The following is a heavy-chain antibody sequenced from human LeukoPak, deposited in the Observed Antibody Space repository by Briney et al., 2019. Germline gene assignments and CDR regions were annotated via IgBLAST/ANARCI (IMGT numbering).Heavy chain of an antibody. CDR2: IYYSGRT. Sequence: PSETLSLTCTVSGGSISSHYWSWIRLAPGKGLEWIGYIYYSGRTNYNPSLKSRVTISVDTSKNQFSLKLSSVTAADTAVYYCARISMVRGVISFSWLDPWGQGTLVTVSS. V-gene: IGHV4-59*08. D-gene: IGHD3-10*01. CDR3: ARISMVRGVISFSWLDP. J-gene: IGHJ5*02. CDR1: GGSISSHY.